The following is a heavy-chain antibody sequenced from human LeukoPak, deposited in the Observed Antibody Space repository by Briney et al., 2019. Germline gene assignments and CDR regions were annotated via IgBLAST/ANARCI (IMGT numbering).Heavy chain of an antibody. Sequence: VASVKVSCKASGYTFTGTGFYIHWVRQAPGQGLEWMGWVNPNSGATYYAPNFKGRVTMTRDTSIATSYMELTGLRSDDTAVYYCARLRGNRGYTFYYSPFEFWGQGTLVTVSS. J-gene: IGHJ4*02. D-gene: IGHD5-12*01. CDR1: GYTFTGTGFY. V-gene: IGHV1-2*02. CDR2: VNPNSGAT. CDR3: ARLRGNRGYTFYYSPFEF.